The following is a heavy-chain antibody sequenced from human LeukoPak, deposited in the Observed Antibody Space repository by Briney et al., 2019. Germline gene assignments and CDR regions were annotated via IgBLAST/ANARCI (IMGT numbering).Heavy chain of an antibody. D-gene: IGHD5/OR15-5a*01. CDR3: ARANPSTFVYYMDV. CDR1: GGSISSYY. V-gene: IGHV4-59*01. J-gene: IGHJ6*03. CDR2: IYYSGST. Sequence: SETLSLTCTVSGGSISSYYWSWIRQPPGKGLEWIGYIYYSGSTNYNPSLKRRVTISVDTSKNQFSLKLSSVTAADTAVYYCARANPSTFVYYMDVWGKGTTVTVSS.